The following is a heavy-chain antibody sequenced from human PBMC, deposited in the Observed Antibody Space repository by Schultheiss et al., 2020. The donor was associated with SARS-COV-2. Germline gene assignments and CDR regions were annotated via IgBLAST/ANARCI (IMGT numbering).Heavy chain of an antibody. CDR2: ISAYNGNT. Sequence: ASVKVSCKASGYTFTSYGISWVRQAPGQGLEWMGWISAYNGNTNYAQKLQGRVTMTTDILTSTAFLELRRLRSEDTAVYYCARDLDGATVAFDIWGQGTMVTVSS. CDR1: GYTFTSYG. J-gene: IGHJ3*02. V-gene: IGHV1-18*01. CDR3: ARDLDGATVAFDI. D-gene: IGHD1-26*01.